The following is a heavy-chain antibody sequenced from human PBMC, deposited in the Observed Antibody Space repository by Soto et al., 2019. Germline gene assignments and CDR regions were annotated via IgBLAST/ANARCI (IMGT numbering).Heavy chain of an antibody. CDR3: ARDQVRGGVGSYDY. D-gene: IGHD1-26*01. V-gene: IGHV1-18*04. CDR2: IIAYNGNT. J-gene: IGHJ4*02. Sequence: QVQLVQSGAEVKKPGASVKVSCKASGYTFTSNGITWVRQAPGQGLEWMGWIIAYNGNTKYAQKVQGRVTVTADISTSTAYTELRSRRSDDTAIYYCARDQVRGGVGSYDYWGQGTLVTVSS. CDR1: GYTFTSNG.